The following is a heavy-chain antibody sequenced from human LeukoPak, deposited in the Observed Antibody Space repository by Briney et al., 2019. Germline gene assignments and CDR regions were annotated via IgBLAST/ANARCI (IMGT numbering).Heavy chain of an antibody. V-gene: IGHV4-59*08. Sequence: PSETLSLTCTVSGGSISSYYWSWIQQPPGKGLEWIGYIYYSGSTNYNPSLNSRVTISEDTSKNQLYLKLSSVAAADMAVYYCGRDWSDCWGQGTLVTVSS. CDR3: GRDWSDC. J-gene: IGHJ5*01. CDR1: GGSISSYY. CDR2: IYYSGST.